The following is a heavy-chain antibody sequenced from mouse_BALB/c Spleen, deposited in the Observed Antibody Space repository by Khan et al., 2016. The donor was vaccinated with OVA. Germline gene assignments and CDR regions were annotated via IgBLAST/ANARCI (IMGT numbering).Heavy chain of an antibody. CDR2: IWSGGST. CDR3: ARNYDYDEGLAY. D-gene: IGHD2-4*01. J-gene: IGHJ3*01. CDR1: GFSLTTYG. V-gene: IGHV2-2*02. Sequence: QVQLQQSGPGLVQPSQSLSITCTVSGFSLTTYGVHWVRQSPGKGLEWLGVIWSGGSTDYNAAFISRLSISKDSSKSQVFFKMNSLLVNDTAIYYCARNYDYDEGLAYWGQGTLVTVSA.